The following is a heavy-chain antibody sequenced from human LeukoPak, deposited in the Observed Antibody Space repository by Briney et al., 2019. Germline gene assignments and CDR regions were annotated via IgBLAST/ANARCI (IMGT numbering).Heavy chain of an antibody. CDR2: IYYTGST. CDR3: ARGNSAWYAY. V-gene: IGHV4-59*01. CDR1: GGSISSYY. Sequence: SETLSLTCTVSGGSISSYYWNWIRQRPGKGLEWIGYIYYTGSTNYNPSLRSRVTISVDTSKNQFSLKLSSVTAADTAVYYCARGNSAWYAYWGQGTLVTVSS. J-gene: IGHJ4*02. D-gene: IGHD6-19*01.